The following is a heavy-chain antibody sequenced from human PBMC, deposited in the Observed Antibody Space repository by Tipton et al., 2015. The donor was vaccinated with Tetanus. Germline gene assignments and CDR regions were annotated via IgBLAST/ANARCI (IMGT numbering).Heavy chain of an antibody. CDR2: VSFTGNT. J-gene: IGHJ4*02. V-gene: IGHV4-39*01. D-gene: IGHD4-11*01. CDR1: GASISSAIYL. Sequence: TLSLTCTVPGASISSAIYLWGWIRQPPGKGLEWIGSVSFTGNTYYNPSLQSRLSMSGNTSRNMFSLKLSSVTAADTAIYYCAGLAMTAVTNDYWGQGTLVTVSS. CDR3: AGLAMTAVTNDY.